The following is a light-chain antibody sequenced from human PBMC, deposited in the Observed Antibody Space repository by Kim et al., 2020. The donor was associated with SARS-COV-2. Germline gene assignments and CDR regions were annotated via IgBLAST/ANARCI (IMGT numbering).Light chain of an antibody. J-gene: IGKJ2*02. Sequence: EIVMTQSPATLSVSPGERATLSCRASQSVGSNLAWYQQKPGQAPRLLIYGGSIRATGIPARFSGSVSGTEFTLTISGLQSEDLAAYYCQQYNDWPRWTFGRGTKLEI. CDR3: QQYNDWPRWT. V-gene: IGKV3-15*01. CDR1: QSVGSN. CDR2: GGS.